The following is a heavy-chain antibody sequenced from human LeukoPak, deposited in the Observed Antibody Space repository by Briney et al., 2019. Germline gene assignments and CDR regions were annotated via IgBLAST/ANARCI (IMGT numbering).Heavy chain of an antibody. Sequence: SVKVSCKASGGTFSSYAISWVRQAPGQGLEWMGRIIPILGIANYAQKFQGRVTITADKSTSTAYMELSSLRSDDTAVYHCARAYSANIVAVPAAMSYHYYYYMDVWGKGTTVTVSS. CDR2: IIPILGIA. CDR3: ARAYSANIVAVPAAMSYHYYYYMDV. V-gene: IGHV1-69*04. J-gene: IGHJ6*03. D-gene: IGHD2-2*01. CDR1: GGTFSSYA.